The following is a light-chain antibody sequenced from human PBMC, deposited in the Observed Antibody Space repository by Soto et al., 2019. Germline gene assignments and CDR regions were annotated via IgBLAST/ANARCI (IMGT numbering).Light chain of an antibody. CDR2: GAS. CDR1: QSVSSSY. CDR3: QKYNSAPLT. V-gene: IGKV3-20*01. J-gene: IGKJ4*01. Sequence: EIVLTQSPGTLSLSPGEGAALSCRASQSVSSSYLAWYQQKPGQAPRLLIYGASSRATGIPDRFSGSGSGTDFTLTISRLEPEDFAVYYCQKYNSAPLTFGGGTKVEIK.